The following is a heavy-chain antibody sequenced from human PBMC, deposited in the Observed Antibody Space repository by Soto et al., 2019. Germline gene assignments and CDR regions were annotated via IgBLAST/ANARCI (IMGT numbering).Heavy chain of an antibody. J-gene: IGHJ5*02. V-gene: IGHV4-39*01. Sequence: TLSLTCTVSGVSISRSSYYWGWIRQPPGKGLEWIGSIYYSGGTYYNPSLKSRVTISVDTSKNQFSLKLSSVTAADTAVYYCARRKLSGWFDPWGQGTLVTVSS. CDR1: GVSISRSSYY. CDR2: IYYSGGT. D-gene: IGHD1-26*01. CDR3: ARRKLSGWFDP.